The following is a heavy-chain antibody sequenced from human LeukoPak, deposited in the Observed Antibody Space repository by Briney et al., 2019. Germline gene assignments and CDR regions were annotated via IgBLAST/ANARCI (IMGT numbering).Heavy chain of an antibody. D-gene: IGHD3-22*01. CDR2: VNRDGSET. CDR3: ARGDYFDRAFDV. CDR1: GFSFSNAW. V-gene: IGHV3-7*01. J-gene: IGHJ3*01. Sequence: PGGSLRLSCATSGFSFSNAWMNWVRQAPGRGPEWVANVNRDGSETYYLDSVKGRFTISRDNAKNSLYLQMSSLRVEDTAVYYCARGDYFDRAFDVWGQGTMVTVS.